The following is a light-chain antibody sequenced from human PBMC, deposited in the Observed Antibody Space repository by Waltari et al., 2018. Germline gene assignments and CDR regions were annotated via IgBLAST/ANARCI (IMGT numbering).Light chain of an antibody. CDR1: SVAVVGSNF. CDR3: SSYTSSSTLV. J-gene: IGLJ2*01. CDR2: DVR. Sequence: ALTHPASVPGFLGRSTPTPCPGPSVAVVGSNFFPWYQQNPGKAPKLMIYDVRNRPSGVSNRFSGSKSGNTAALTISGLQAEDEADYYCSSYTSSSTLVFGGGTKLTVL. V-gene: IGLV2-14*01.